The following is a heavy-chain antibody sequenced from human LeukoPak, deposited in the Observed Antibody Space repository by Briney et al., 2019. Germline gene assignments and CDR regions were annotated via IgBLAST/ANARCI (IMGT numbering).Heavy chain of an antibody. CDR2: IKPDGSEK. D-gene: IGHD5-18*01. CDR3: ARDQMRCGYSYSSCIDY. Sequence: GGSLRLSCATSGFTFSSYWMSWVRQAPGKGLEWVANIKPDGSEKYYVDSAKGRFTISRDNAKNSLDLQMNSLRAEDTAVYYCARDQMRCGYSYSSCIDYWGQGILVTVSS. J-gene: IGHJ4*02. V-gene: IGHV3-7*01. CDR1: GFTFSSYW.